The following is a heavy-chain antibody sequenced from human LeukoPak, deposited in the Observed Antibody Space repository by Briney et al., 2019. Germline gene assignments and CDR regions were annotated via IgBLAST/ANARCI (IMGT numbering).Heavy chain of an antibody. CDR3: ATPAVAGTSFFDY. Sequence: ASVKVSCKASGYTFTSYFMHWVRQAPGQGLEWMGIINPSGGSTSYAQKFQGRVTMTRDTSTSTVYMELSSLRSEDTAVYYCATPAVAGTSFFDYWGQGTLATVSS. CDR1: GYTFTSYF. V-gene: IGHV1-46*03. J-gene: IGHJ4*02. D-gene: IGHD6-19*01. CDR2: INPSGGST.